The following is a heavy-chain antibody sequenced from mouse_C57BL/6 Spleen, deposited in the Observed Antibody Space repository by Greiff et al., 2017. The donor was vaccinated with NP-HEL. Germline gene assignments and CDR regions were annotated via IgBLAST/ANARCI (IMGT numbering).Heavy chain of an antibody. CDR2: INPNNGGT. CDR3: ARWSSSYAMDY. J-gene: IGHJ4*01. CDR1: GYTFTDYY. V-gene: IGHV1-26*01. Sequence: EVQLQQSGPELVKPGASVKISCKASGYTFTDYYMNWVKQSHGKSLERIGDINPNNGGTSYNQKFKGKATLTVDKSSSTAYMELRSLTSEDSAVYYCARWSSSYAMDYWGQGTSVTVSS. D-gene: IGHD1-1*01.